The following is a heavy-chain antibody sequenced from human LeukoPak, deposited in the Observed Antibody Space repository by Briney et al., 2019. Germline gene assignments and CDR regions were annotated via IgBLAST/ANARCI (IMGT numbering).Heavy chain of an antibody. CDR1: GFTFSSYG. J-gene: IGHJ4*02. D-gene: IGHD6-13*01. CDR2: IKQDGGEK. V-gene: IGHV3-7*01. CDR3: ARASGAAAGLNYFDF. Sequence: GRSLRLSCAASGFTFSSYGMHWVRQAPGKGLEWVANIKQDGGEKYFVDSVKGRFTISRGNAKNSLYLQMNSLRVEDTAVYYCARASGAAAGLNYFDFWGQGTLVAVSS.